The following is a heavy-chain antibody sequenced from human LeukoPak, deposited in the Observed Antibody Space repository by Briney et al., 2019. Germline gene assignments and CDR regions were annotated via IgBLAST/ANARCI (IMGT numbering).Heavy chain of an antibody. CDR3: AREGVSNFSGVFCYFDY. V-gene: IGHV3-48*03. Sequence: GGSLRLSCAASGFTFSSYEMNWVRQAPGKGLEWVSYVSGSGSMIYYADSVKGRFTISRDNAKNSLYLQMSSLRAEDTAVYYCAREGVSNFSGVFCYFDYWGQGTLVTVSS. J-gene: IGHJ4*02. CDR1: GFTFSSYE. D-gene: IGHD2-15*01. CDR2: VSGSGSMI.